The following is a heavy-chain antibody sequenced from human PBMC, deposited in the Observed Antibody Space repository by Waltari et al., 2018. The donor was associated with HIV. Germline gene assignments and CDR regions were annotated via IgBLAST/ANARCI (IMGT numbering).Heavy chain of an antibody. CDR2: TYYRSTWYN. D-gene: IGHD6-13*01. V-gene: IGHV6-1*01. J-gene: IGHJ4*02. Sequence: QLQLQQSGPGLVKPPQTLSLPCVISGARVSSNSAACNWIRQSPSRGLEWLGRTYYRSTWYNDFSVSVKSRIAINPDTSKNQFSLQLNSVTPEDTAVYYCVRGLSSTAAGTGDYVDRWGQGTLVTVSS. CDR3: VRGLSSTAAGTGDYVDR. CDR1: GARVSSNSAA.